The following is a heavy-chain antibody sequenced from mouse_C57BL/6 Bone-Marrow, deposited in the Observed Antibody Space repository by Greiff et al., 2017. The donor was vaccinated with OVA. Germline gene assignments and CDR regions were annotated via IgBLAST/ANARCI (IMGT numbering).Heavy chain of an antibody. J-gene: IGHJ3*01. CDR3: AKNNYDGYYGFAY. Sequence: VQLQQSGPGLVQPSQSLSITCTVSGFSLTSYGVHWVRQSPGKGLEWLGVIWRGGSTDYNAAFMSRLSITKDNSKSQVFFKMNSLQADDTAIYYCAKNNYDGYYGFAYWGQGTLVTVSA. V-gene: IGHV2-5*01. D-gene: IGHD2-3*01. CDR2: IWRGGST. CDR1: GFSLTSYG.